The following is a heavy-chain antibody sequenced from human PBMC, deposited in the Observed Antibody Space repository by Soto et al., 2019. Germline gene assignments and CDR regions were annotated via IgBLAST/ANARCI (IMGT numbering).Heavy chain of an antibody. V-gene: IGHV4-59*01. J-gene: IGHJ4*02. CDR2: VSFAGTT. CDR1: GDSISPYY. D-gene: IGHD4-4*01. CDR3: ARGKRGTYTY. Sequence: QVQLQESGPGLVKPSETLSLTCTVSGDSISPYYWTWIRQAPGKGLEWIGCVSFAGTTNYNPSLKXPVIIXXDTSKNQFSLKVNSVTAADTAMYFCARGKRGTYTYWGQGTLVTVSS.